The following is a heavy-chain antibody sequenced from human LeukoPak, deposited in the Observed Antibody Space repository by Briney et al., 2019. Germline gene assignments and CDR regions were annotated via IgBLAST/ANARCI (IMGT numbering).Heavy chain of an antibody. CDR3: ARGWGFDF. D-gene: IGHD7-27*01. Sequence: SQTLSLTCAISGDSVSSTNTAWNWIRQSPSRGLEWLGRTYYRSKWYTDYAVPVKSRITINPDTSKNQFSLQLNSLTPEDTAVYYCARGWGFDFWGQGTLVTVSS. V-gene: IGHV6-1*01. CDR2: TYYRSKWYT. CDR1: GDSVSSTNTA. J-gene: IGHJ4*02.